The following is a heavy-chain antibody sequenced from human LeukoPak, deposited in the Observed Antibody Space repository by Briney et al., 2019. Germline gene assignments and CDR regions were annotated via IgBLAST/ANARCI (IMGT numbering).Heavy chain of an antibody. J-gene: IGHJ4*02. CDR1: GFTSSSYG. CDR3: AKDPQGALTSDY. D-gene: IGHD3-16*01. V-gene: IGHV3-30*02. CDR2: IRYDGSNK. Sequence: PGGSLRLSCAASGFTSSSYGMHWVRHAPGKGLELVAFIRYDGSNKYYADSVKGRFTISRDNSKNTLYLQMNSLRAEDTAVYYCAKDPQGALTSDYWGQGTLVTVSS.